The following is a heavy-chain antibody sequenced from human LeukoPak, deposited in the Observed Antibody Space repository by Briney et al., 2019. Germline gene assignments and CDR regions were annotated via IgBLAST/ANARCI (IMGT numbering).Heavy chain of an antibody. J-gene: IGHJ4*02. CDR2: IYPGDSDT. Sequence: GESLKISCKGSGYSFTDYWIGWVRQMPGKGLEWMGIIYPGDSDTRYSPSFQGQVTISADKSISTAYLQWSSLKASDTAMYYCARVKMADSSGFDYWGQGTLVTVSS. CDR3: ARVKMADSSGFDY. D-gene: IGHD3-22*01. V-gene: IGHV5-51*01. CDR1: GYSFTDYW.